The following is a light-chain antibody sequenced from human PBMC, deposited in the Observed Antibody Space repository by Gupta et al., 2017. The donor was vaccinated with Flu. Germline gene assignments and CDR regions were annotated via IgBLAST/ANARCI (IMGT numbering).Light chain of an antibody. CDR1: QGISNS. CDR3: QKYNSVPPA. CDR2: AAS. V-gene: IGKV1-27*01. Sequence: EIQMTQAPYSLSASVGDRVTITCRASQGISNSLAWYQQKPGKIPKLLIHAASTLQSGVPSRFSGGGSGTDFTLTISILQPKEVVTYYLQKYNSVPPAFGQGTKVEIK. J-gene: IGKJ1*01.